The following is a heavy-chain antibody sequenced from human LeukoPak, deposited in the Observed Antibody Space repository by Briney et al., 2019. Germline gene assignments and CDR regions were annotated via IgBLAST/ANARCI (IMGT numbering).Heavy chain of an antibody. CDR1: GITFSSYA. CDR2: ISDSGDYT. Sequence: GGSLTLSCAGSGITFSSYAMSWVRQAPGQGLEWVSAISDSGDYTSYADSVRGRFTISRDNSRNTLYLQMISLRPEDTAVYYCAKDTSIGKYCTNGVCSPFDYWGQGTLVTVSS. V-gene: IGHV3-23*01. D-gene: IGHD2-8*01. CDR3: AKDTSIGKYCTNGVCSPFDY. J-gene: IGHJ4*02.